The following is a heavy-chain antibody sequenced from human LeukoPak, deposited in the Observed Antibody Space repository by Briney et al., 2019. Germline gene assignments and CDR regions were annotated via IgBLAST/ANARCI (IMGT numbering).Heavy chain of an antibody. CDR1: GFTFSSYS. V-gene: IGHV3-21*01. CDR3: ARDNNYDSSGYYRRHDAFDI. CDR2: ISSGTDYI. Sequence: GGSLRLSCAASGFTFSSYSMNWVRQAPGKGLEWVSSISSGTDYIYYGDSVKGRFTISRDNAKNSLSLQKNSLRAEDTAVYYCARDNNYDSSGYYRRHDAFDIWGQGTMVTVSS. J-gene: IGHJ3*02. D-gene: IGHD3-22*01.